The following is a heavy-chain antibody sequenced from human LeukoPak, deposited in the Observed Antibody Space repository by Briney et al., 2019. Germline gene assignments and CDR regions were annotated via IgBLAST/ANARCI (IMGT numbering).Heavy chain of an antibody. D-gene: IGHD2-21*01. CDR1: GFSFSGYW. V-gene: IGHV3-74*01. CDR2: INEDGSFT. CDR3: ARDLVMVNTPGDDFDY. Sequence: GGSLRLSRAASGFSFSGYWMHWVRQAPGKGLVWVSRINEDGSFTSYADSVKGRFTVSRDNAKNTLYLQMNSLRAEDTAVYYCARDLVMVNTPGDDFDYWGRGTLATVSS. J-gene: IGHJ4*02.